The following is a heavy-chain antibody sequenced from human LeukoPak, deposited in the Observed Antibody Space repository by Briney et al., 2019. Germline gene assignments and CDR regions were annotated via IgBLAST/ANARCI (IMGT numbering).Heavy chain of an antibody. CDR3: ARIQGTSVDYFFDY. V-gene: IGHV3-23*01. J-gene: IGHJ4*02. Sequence: GGSLRLSCAASGFAFSNYAMSWVRQAPGKGLEWVSAISGSGGFTYYGDSVKGQFTISRDNSKNTLYLQMNSLRAGDTAVYYCARIQGTSVDYFFDYWGQGTLVTVSS. D-gene: IGHD5/OR15-5a*01. CDR2: ISGSGGFT. CDR1: GFAFSNYA.